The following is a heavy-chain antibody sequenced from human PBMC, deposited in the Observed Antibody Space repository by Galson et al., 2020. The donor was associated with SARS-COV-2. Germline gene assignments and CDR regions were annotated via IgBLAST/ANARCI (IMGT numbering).Heavy chain of an antibody. CDR2: INHSGST. D-gene: IGHD2-15*01. CDR1: GGSFSGYY. Sequence: LETLSLTCAVYGGSFSGYYWSWIRQPPGKGLEWIGEINHSGSTNYNPSLKSRVTISVDTSKNQFSLKLSSVTAADTAVYYCARWRGRGYGIADDWGEGTLVTVSS. V-gene: IGHV4-34*01. CDR3: ARWRGRGYGIADD. J-gene: IGHJ4*02.